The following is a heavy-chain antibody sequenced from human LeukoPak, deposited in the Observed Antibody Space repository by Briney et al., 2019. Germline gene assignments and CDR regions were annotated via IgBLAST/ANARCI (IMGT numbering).Heavy chain of an antibody. Sequence: PSETLSLTCAVYGGSFSGYYWSWIRQPPGKGLEWLGEINHSGSTNYNPSLKSRVTISVDTSKNQFSLKLSSVTAADTAVYYCARWFTYRVRTAGYLGYYYMDVWGKGTTVTVSS. V-gene: IGHV4-34*01. CDR2: INHSGST. J-gene: IGHJ6*03. D-gene: IGHD6-25*01. CDR1: GGSFSGYY. CDR3: ARWFTYRVRTAGYLGYYYMDV.